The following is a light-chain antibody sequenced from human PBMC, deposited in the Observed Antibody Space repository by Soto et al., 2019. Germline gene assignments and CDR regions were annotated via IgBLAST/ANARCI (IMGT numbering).Light chain of an antibody. Sequence: QSVLTQSPSASASLGASANLTSTLSSGHSTYAIAWHQQQPEKGPRYLMKLNSDGSHSKGDGIPDRFSGSSSGAERYLTISSLQSEDEADYYCQTWGTGVVVFGGGTKLTVL. CDR2: LNSDGSH. CDR3: QTWGTGVVV. V-gene: IGLV4-69*01. CDR1: SGHSTYA. J-gene: IGLJ2*01.